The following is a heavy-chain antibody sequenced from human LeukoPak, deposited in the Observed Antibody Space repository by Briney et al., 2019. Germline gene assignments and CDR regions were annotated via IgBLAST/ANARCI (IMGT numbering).Heavy chain of an antibody. V-gene: IGHV3-30*18. CDR1: GFTFSYYA. CDR3: AKDRSPTGSYYGMDV. Sequence: GGSLRLSCAASGFTFSYYAMRWVRQAPGKGLEWVAVISNDGSKKFYIDSVKGRFTVSSDKSTDTLYLQMNSLRPKDTAVYYCAKDRSPTGSYYGMDVWGQGTTVIVSS. CDR2: ISNDGSKK. D-gene: IGHD1-1*01. J-gene: IGHJ6*02.